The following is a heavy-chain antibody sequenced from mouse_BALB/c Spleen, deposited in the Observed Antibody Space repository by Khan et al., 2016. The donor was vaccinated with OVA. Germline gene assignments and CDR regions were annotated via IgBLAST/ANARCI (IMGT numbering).Heavy chain of an antibody. D-gene: IGHD2-3*01. CDR2: ISSSGST. V-gene: IGHV3-2*02. CDR3: ARDGSRYNYAMNY. Sequence: EVQLQESGPGLVKPSQSLSLTCTVTGYSITSDYAWNWIRQFPGNKLEWMGYISSSGSTNYNPALKSRISSTRVTSKNQFFLQLNSVTTEDTATYYCARDGSRYNYAMNYWGQGTSVTVSS. CDR1: GYSITSDYA. J-gene: IGHJ4*01.